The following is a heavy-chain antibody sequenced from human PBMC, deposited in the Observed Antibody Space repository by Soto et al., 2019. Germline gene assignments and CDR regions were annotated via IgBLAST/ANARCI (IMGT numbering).Heavy chain of an antibody. CDR3: ATNTYYYDSSGYHPSYGMDV. D-gene: IGHD3-22*01. CDR2: IYYSGST. CDR1: GGSVSSGSYY. Sequence: SETLSLTCTVSGGSVSSGSYYWSWIRQPPGKGLEWIGYIYYSGSTNYNPSLKSRVTISVDTSKNQFSLKLSSVTAADTAVYYCATNTYYYDSSGYHPSYGMDVWGQGTTVTVS. V-gene: IGHV4-61*01. J-gene: IGHJ6*02.